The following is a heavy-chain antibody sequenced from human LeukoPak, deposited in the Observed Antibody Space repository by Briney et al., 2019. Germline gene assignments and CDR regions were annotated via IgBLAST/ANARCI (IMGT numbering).Heavy chain of an antibody. Sequence: GGSLRLSCAASGFTFSSYSMNWVLQAPGKGLEWVSSISSSSSYIYYADSVKGRFTISRDNAKNSLYLQMNSLRAEDTAVYYCAREAYYYYYMDVWGKGTTVTVSS. CDR3: AREAYYYYYMDV. CDR1: GFTFSSYS. V-gene: IGHV3-21*01. J-gene: IGHJ6*03. CDR2: ISSSSSYI.